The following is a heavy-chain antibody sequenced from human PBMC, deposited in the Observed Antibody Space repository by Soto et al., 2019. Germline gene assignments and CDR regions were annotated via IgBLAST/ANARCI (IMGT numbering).Heavy chain of an antibody. J-gene: IGHJ6*02. CDR3: ERDQGGEFLKGSGMDV. D-gene: IGHD3-10*01. Sequence: QVQLQESGPGLVKPSETLYLTCTVSGDSISRYYWSWIRLSPGKGLEWIGYIYYSGETNDNPYVKSRVTISVDRAKNQFSLKLSSVTAADTAVYYCERDQGGEFLKGSGMDVLGQGTTVTVSS. CDR1: GDSISRYY. V-gene: IGHV4-59*01. CDR2: IYYSGET.